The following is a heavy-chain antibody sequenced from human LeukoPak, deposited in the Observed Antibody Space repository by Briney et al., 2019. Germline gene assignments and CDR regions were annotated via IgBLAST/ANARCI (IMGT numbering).Heavy chain of an antibody. J-gene: IGHJ5*02. D-gene: IGHD1-26*01. CDR3: ARDRDIVGAMGGFDP. CDR1: GYTFTGYY. Sequence: GASVKVSCKASGYTFTGYYMHWVRQVPGQGLEWMGWINPNSGGTDYAQKFQGRVTMTRDTSISTAYMELSSLRSDDTAVYYCARDRDIVGAMGGFDPWGQGTLVTVSS. CDR2: INPNSGGT. V-gene: IGHV1-2*02.